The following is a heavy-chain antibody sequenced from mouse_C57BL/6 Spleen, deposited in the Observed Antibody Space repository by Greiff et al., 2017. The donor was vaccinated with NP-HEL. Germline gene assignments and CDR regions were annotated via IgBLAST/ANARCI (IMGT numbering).Heavy chain of an antibody. V-gene: IGHV1-22*01. D-gene: IGHD4-1*01. Sequence: EVQLQQSGPELVKPGASVKMSCKASGYTFTDYYMHWVKQHPGKSLAWIGYINPNNGGTSYNQQFKGKATFTVNKSYSTAYMELRSLTSEDSAVYYCARRRWDEWYFDVWGTGTTVTVSS. J-gene: IGHJ1*03. CDR3: ARRRWDEWYFDV. CDR2: INPNNGGT. CDR1: GYTFTDYY.